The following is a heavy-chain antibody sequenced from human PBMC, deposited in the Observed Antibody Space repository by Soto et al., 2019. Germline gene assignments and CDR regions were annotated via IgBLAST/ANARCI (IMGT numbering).Heavy chain of an antibody. Sequence: QVQLVESGGGVVQPGRSLRLSCAASGFTFSSYGMHWVRQAPGKGLEWVAVISYDGSNKYYADSVKGRFTISRDNSKNTLYLQMNSLRAEDTAVYYCAKDRPAQPNPTTPPSDYWGQGTLVTVSS. D-gene: IGHD4-4*01. V-gene: IGHV3-30*18. CDR1: GFTFSSYG. CDR3: AKDRPAQPNPTTPPSDY. J-gene: IGHJ4*02. CDR2: ISYDGSNK.